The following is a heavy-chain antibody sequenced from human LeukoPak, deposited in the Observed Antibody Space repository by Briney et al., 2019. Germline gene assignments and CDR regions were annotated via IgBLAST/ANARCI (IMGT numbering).Heavy chain of an antibody. CDR1: GFTFSSYA. CDR3: ARDLGQYYDTSDNWFDP. Sequence: GGSLRLSCPASGFTFSSYAMHWVRQAPGKGLVWVSRINSDGINTSYADSVKGRFTISRDNAKNTLNLQMNSLRAEDTAVYYCARDLGQYYDTSDNWFDPWGQGTLVTVSS. V-gene: IGHV3-74*01. D-gene: IGHD3-22*01. J-gene: IGHJ5*02. CDR2: INSDGINT.